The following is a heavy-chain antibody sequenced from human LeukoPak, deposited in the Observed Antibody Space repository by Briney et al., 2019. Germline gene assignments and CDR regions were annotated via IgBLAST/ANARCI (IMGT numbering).Heavy chain of an antibody. CDR2: INPNSGGT. D-gene: IGHD5-24*01. Sequence: GASVKVSCKASGYTFTVYYMHWVRQAPGQGLEWMGWINPNSGGTNYAQKFQGRVTMTRDTSISTAYMELSRLRSDDTAVYYCARDRGRDGYNSIDYWGQGTLVTVSS. CDR3: ARDRGRDGYNSIDY. J-gene: IGHJ4*02. V-gene: IGHV1-2*02. CDR1: GYTFTVYY.